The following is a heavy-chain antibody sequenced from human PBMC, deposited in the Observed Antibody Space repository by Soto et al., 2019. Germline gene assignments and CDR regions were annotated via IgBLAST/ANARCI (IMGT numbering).Heavy chain of an antibody. CDR1: GDSISKYY. Sequence: SETLSLTCTVSGDSISKYYWNWIRQSPGKGLEWIGDFYYSGSTSYNPSLKSRVTISVDTSKNQFSLKLISVTAADTAVYYCARGTVLRHFDSMREDCLDVWGKGTTVTVSS. CDR3: ARGTVLRHFDSMREDCLDV. J-gene: IGHJ6*04. V-gene: IGHV4-59*08. D-gene: IGHD3-9*01. CDR2: FYYSGST.